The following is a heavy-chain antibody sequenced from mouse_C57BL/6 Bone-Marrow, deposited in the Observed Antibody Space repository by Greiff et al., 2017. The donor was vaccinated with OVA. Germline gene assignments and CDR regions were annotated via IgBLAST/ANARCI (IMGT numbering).Heavy chain of an antibody. J-gene: IGHJ2*01. V-gene: IGHV1-18*01. Sequence: VQLQQSGPVLVKPGASVKMSCKASGYTFTDYNMDWVKQSHGKSLEWIGDINPNNGGTIYNQKFKGKATLTVDKSSSTAYMELRSLTSEDTAVYYCARSPSTKGYWGQGTTLTVSS. CDR3: ARSPSTKGY. CDR2: INPNNGGT. CDR1: GYTFTDYN. D-gene: IGHD2-1*01.